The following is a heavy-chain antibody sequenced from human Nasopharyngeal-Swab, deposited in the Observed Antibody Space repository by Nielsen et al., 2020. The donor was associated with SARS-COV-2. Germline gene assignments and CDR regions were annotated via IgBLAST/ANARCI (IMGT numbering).Heavy chain of an antibody. CDR3: ARSQRSPTFDY. D-gene: IGHD2-2*01. V-gene: IGHV1-69*06. CDR1: RDTFSTYA. Sequence: SVKVSCKASRDTFSTYAISWVRQAPGQGLEWMGGIIPIFGRANYAQKFQGRVTITADKSTSTAYMEVSSLRSEDTAVYYCARSQRSPTFDYWGQGTLVTVSS. J-gene: IGHJ4*02. CDR2: IIPIFGRA.